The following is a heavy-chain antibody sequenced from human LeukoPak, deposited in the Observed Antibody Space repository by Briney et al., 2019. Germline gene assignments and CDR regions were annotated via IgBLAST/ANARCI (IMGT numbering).Heavy chain of an antibody. CDR1: GCTFSSYG. Sequence: GGSLRLSCAASGCTFSSYGMHWVRQAPGKGLEWVAFILYYGSNKYYADSVKGRFTISRDNSKNTLYLQMNSLRAEDTAVYYCAKDGNWNYVGYYYYYMDVWGKGTTVTVSS. V-gene: IGHV3-30*02. D-gene: IGHD1-7*01. CDR3: AKDGNWNYVGYYYYYMDV. CDR2: ILYYGSNK. J-gene: IGHJ6*03.